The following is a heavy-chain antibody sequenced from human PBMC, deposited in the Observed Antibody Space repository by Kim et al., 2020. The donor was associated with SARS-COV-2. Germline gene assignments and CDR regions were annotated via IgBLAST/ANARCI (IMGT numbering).Heavy chain of an antibody. J-gene: IGHJ5*02. CDR1: GGSISSYY. D-gene: IGHD3-10*01. CDR2: INDSGST. CDR3: ERGFHWFDT. Sequence: SETLSLTCTVSGGSISSYYWSWIRQPPGKGLEWIGYINDSGSTNYNPSLKSRVTISVDTSKNQFSLKLSSVTAADTAVSYCERGFHWFDTWCQGTLVTVS. V-gene: IGHV4-59*01.